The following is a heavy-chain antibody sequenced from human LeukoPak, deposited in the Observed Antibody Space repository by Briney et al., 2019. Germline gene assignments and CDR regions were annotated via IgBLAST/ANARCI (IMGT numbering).Heavy chain of an antibody. D-gene: IGHD4-11*01. Sequence: GGSLRLSCAASGFTFSSYGMHWVRQAPGKGLEWVAFIRHDGSNKFYADSVRGRFTISRDNSKNTLFLQMDGLRTEDTAVYYCAKDPSATVTPNYFDYWGQGTLVTVSS. CDR3: AKDPSATVTPNYFDY. J-gene: IGHJ4*02. V-gene: IGHV3-30*02. CDR2: IRHDGSNK. CDR1: GFTFSSYG.